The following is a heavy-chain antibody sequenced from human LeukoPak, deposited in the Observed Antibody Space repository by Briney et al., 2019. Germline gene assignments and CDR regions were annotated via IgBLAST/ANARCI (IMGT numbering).Heavy chain of an antibody. CDR2: IYYSGST. CDR3: ARRSNGGGSTIDY. D-gene: IGHD2-15*01. V-gene: IGHV4-59*08. CDR1: GGSISSYY. Sequence: PSETLSLTCTVSGGSISSYYWSWIRQPPGKGLEWIGYIYYSGSTNYNPSLKSRVTISVDTSKNQFSLKLSSVTAADTAVYYCARRSNGGGSTIDYWGQGTLVTVSS. J-gene: IGHJ4*02.